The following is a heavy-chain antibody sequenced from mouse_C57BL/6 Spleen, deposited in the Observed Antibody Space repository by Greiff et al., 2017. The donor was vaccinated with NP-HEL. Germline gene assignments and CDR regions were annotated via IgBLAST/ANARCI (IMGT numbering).Heavy chain of an antibody. V-gene: IGHV1-82*01. J-gene: IGHJ4*01. CDR1: GYAFSSSW. CDR2: IYPGDGDT. CDR3: LYYGNDYYAMDY. D-gene: IGHD2-1*01. Sequence: QVQLKESGPELVKPGASVKISCKASGYAFSSSWMNWVKQRPGKGLEWIGRIYPGDGDTNYNGKFKGKATLTADKSSSTAYMQLSSLTSEDSAVYFCLYYGNDYYAMDYWGQGTSVTVSS.